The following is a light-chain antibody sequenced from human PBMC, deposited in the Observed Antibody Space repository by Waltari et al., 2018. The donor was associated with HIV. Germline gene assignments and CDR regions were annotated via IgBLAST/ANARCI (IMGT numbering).Light chain of an antibody. CDR3: QQLNSYLRT. J-gene: IGKJ5*01. CDR1: QGITSY. V-gene: IGKV1-9*01. Sequence: DIQLTQSPSFLSASVGDRVTITCRASQGITSYLAWYQQKPGKAPKLLIYAASTLQSGVPSRFSGSGSGTEFTLTISSLQPKDFATYYCQQLNSYLRTFGQGTRLEIK. CDR2: AAS.